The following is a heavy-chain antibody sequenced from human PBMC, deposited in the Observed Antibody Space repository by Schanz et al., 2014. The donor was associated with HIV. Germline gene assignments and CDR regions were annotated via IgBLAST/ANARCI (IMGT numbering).Heavy chain of an antibody. V-gene: IGHV3-74*02. D-gene: IGHD3-9*01. CDR3: VRGRYFDWLLPY. Sequence: EVQLLESGGRVVQPGGSLRLSCAASGFTFSSYGMHWVRQAPGKGLVWVSRINSDGSSTTYADSVKGRFTISRDNAKNTLFLQMNSLRAEDTAVYYCVRGRYFDWLLPYWGQGTLVTVSS. CDR2: INSDGSST. J-gene: IGHJ4*02. CDR1: GFTFSSYG.